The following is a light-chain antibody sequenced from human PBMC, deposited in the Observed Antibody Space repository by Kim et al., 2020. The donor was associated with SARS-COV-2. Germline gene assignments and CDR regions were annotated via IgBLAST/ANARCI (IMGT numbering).Light chain of an antibody. CDR2: RDT. CDR1: RLGDKF. J-gene: IGLJ3*02. CDR3: QAWDSSTAV. Sequence: SYELTQPPSVSVSPGQTATITCSGDRLGDKFACWFKQIPGQSPTLVIYRDTKRPSGIPERFTGSNSGTTATLTISGTQPTDEADYYCQAWDSSTAVFGGG. V-gene: IGLV3-1*01.